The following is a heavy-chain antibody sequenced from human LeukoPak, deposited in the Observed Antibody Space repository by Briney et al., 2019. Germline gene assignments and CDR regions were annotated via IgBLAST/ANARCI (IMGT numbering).Heavy chain of an antibody. D-gene: IGHD5-12*01. J-gene: IGHJ4*02. V-gene: IGHV3-33*01. CDR3: ARDRARNYFDY. CDR1: GFPFSSYG. CDR2: IWSVGGAE. Sequence: GGSLRLSCVASGFPFSSYGMHWVSQAPGKGLEWVAVIWSVGGAEYYADSVKGRFTISRDNSKNMLFLQMNSLRAEDTAVYYCARDRARNYFDYWGQGTLVTVSS.